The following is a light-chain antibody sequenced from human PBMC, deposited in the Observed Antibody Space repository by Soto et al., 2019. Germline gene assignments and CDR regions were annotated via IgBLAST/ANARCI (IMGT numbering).Light chain of an antibody. J-gene: IGKJ1*01. CDR1: QSVSSY. CDR3: QQYGSSFTWT. CDR2: GAS. Sequence: EIVLTQSPGTLSLSPGERATLSCRASQSVSSYLAWYQQKPGQAPRLLIYGASSRATGIPDRFSGSGSGTDFTLTISRLEPEDFAVYYCQQYGSSFTWTFGQGTQVEIK. V-gene: IGKV3-20*01.